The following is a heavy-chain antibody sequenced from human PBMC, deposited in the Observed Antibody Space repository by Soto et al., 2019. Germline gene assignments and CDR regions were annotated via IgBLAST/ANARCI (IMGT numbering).Heavy chain of an antibody. CDR1: GGSVSSGSYY. Sequence: PSETLSLTCTVSGGSVSSGSYYWIWIRQPPGKGLEWIGYIYYSGTTHYNPSLKSRATISVDTPKKQSPLTLTPVTAADTAAYYCASERTGDSTFFDYWGRGTLVTVSS. CDR3: ASERTGDSTFFDY. J-gene: IGHJ4*02. V-gene: IGHV4-61*01. CDR2: IYYSGTT. D-gene: IGHD3-16*01.